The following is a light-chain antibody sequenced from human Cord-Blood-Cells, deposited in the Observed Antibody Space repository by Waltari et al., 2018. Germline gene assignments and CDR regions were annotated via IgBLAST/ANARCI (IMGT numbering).Light chain of an antibody. Sequence: QSALTQPASVSGSPGQSLTISRTGTSSDAGGYNYVSGYQQHPGKAPKLMIYDVSNRPSGVSNRFSGSKSGNTASLTISGLQAEDEADYYCSSYTSSSTRVFGGGTKLTVL. V-gene: IGLV2-14*01. J-gene: IGLJ3*02. CDR1: SSDAGGYNY. CDR3: SSYTSSSTRV. CDR2: DVS.